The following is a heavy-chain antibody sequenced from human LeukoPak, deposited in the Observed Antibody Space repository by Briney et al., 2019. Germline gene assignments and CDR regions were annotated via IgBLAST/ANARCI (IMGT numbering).Heavy chain of an antibody. CDR1: GGSISSYY. V-gene: IGHV4-59*01. Sequence: PSETLSLTCTVSGGSISSYYWSWIRQPPGKGLEWIGYIYCSGSTNYNPSLKSRVTISVDTSKNQFSLKLSSVTAADTAVYYCARDSSSWYPNWFDPWGQGTLVTVSS. CDR2: IYCSGST. J-gene: IGHJ5*02. CDR3: ARDSSSWYPNWFDP. D-gene: IGHD6-13*01.